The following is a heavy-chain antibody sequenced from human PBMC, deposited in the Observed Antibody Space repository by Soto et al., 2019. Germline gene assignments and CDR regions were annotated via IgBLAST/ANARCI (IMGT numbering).Heavy chain of an antibody. CDR1: GHHFSGYY. D-gene: IGHD3-22*01. Sequence: QVQLVQSGAEVKKTGASVKVYSEAPGHHFSGYYMYWVRQAPGHGLEWRCWSNLNSGGTNYAQKFQGRVTMTRDTSITTGYMDLRGLTSDDTAVYYCARAPPYYGISGYLEVWGLGTLVTVSS. V-gene: IGHV1-2*02. J-gene: IGHJ4*02. CDR2: SNLNSGGT. CDR3: ARAPPYYGISGYLEV.